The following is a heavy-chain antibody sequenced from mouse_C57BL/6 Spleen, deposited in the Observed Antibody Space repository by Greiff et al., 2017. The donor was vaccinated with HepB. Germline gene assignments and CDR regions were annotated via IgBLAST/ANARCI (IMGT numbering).Heavy chain of an antibody. CDR1: GYTFTSYW. D-gene: IGHD2-3*01. CDR2: IDPSDSYT. Sequence: QVQLQQPGAELVMPGASVKLSCKASGYTFTSYWMHWVKQRPGQGLEWIGEIDPSDSYTNYNQKFKGKSTLTVDKSSSTAYMQLSSLTSEDTAVYYCARGYYPLYYFDDWGQGTTLTVSS. J-gene: IGHJ2*01. CDR3: ARGYYPLYYFDD. V-gene: IGHV1-69*01.